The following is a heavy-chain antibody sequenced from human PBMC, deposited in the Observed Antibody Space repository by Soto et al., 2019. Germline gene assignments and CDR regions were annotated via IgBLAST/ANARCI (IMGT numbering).Heavy chain of an antibody. J-gene: IGHJ4*02. Sequence: QVQLVQSGAEVKKPGASVKVSCKASGYIFINYYIHWVRQAPGQGLEWIGIINPNGGSTNYGEKFRGRVTLATATPTSSVYMDMGSLRSGDTGMYYCARDLAAGDFWGQGTLVTLSS. CDR2: INPNGGST. CDR3: ARDLAAGDF. CDR1: GYIFINYY. D-gene: IGHD6-25*01. V-gene: IGHV1-46*01.